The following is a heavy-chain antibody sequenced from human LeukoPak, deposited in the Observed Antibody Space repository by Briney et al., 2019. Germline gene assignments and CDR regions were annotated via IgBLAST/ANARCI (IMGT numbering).Heavy chain of an antibody. CDR3: ARVNSGGSCCDY. Sequence: SETLSLTCAVSGYSISSGYYWGWIRQPPGKGLEWIGSIYHSGSTDYNPSLKSRVTISVDTSKNQFSLKLSSVTAADTAVYYCARVNSGGSCCDYWGQGTLVTVSS. J-gene: IGHJ4*02. V-gene: IGHV4-38-2*01. CDR2: IYHSGST. D-gene: IGHD2-15*01. CDR1: GYSISSGYY.